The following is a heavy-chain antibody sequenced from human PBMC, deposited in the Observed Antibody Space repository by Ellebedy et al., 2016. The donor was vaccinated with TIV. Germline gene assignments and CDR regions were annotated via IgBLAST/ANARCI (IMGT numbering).Heavy chain of an antibody. CDR1: GFTVSYTY. D-gene: IGHD1-20*01. CDR3: ARRITGTYGDDAFDI. V-gene: IGHV3-53*01. Sequence: GGSLRLSCAASGFTVSYTYMSWVRQAPGKGLEWVSVIHTGGDTYYADSVKGRFTISRDSSKNTLFLQMNSLRAEDTAMYYCARRITGTYGDDAFDIWGQGTMVTVSS. J-gene: IGHJ3*02. CDR2: IHTGGDT.